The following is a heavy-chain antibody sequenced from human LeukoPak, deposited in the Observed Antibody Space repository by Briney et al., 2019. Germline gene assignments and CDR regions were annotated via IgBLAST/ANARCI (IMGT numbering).Heavy chain of an antibody. J-gene: IGHJ5*02. CDR1: GGSISSGSYY. V-gene: IGHV4-61*02. D-gene: IGHD4-23*01. CDR3: ARDGRYAGNSMGYNWFDP. CDR2: IYTSGST. Sequence: SQTLSLTCTVSGGSISSGSYYWSWIRQPAGKGLEWIGRIYTSGSTNYNPSLKRVVTISVDTTKNQFSLKLSSETAADTAVYYCARDGRYAGNSMGYNWFDPWGQGTLVTVSS.